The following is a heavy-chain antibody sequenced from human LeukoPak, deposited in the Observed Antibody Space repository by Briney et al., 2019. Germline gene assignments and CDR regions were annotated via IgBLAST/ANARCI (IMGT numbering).Heavy chain of an antibody. V-gene: IGHV1-2*02. CDR2: INPTSGAT. CDR3: ARGLTAMNYFDY. CDR1: GYSFTGYF. J-gene: IGHJ4*02. Sequence: ASVKVSCKASGYSFTGYFIHWVRQAPGQGLEWVGWINPTSGATSYAQKFQGRVTVTRDTSISTAYVELSRLRSDDTAVYYCARGLTAMNYFDYWGPGTLVTVSS. D-gene: IGHD2-21*02.